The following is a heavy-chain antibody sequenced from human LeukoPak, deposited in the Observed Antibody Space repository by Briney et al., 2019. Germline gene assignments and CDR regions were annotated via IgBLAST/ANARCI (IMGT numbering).Heavy chain of an antibody. J-gene: IGHJ6*02. Sequence: KPSETLSLTCAVSGGSISTDASYWAWIRQPPGKGLEWIGSIYYSGSTYYSSSLKSRVTLSVDTSKNQFSLKMSSVTAADTAVFYCARLFSRGWEYHFGLDVWGQGTTVTVS. D-gene: IGHD6-19*01. CDR1: GGSISTDASY. V-gene: IGHV4-39*01. CDR2: IYYSGST. CDR3: ARLFSRGWEYHFGLDV.